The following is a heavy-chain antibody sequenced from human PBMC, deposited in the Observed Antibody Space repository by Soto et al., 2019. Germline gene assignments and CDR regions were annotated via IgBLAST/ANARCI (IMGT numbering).Heavy chain of an antibody. CDR3: ARDRGRRFLEWFHNRYYMDV. D-gene: IGHD3-3*01. J-gene: IGHJ6*03. V-gene: IGHV1-18*01. CDR2: ISAYNGNT. CDR1: GYTFTSYG. Sequence: ASPKDSCKASGYTFTSYGISWVRQDPGQGLEWMGWISAYNGNTNYAQKLQGRVTMTTDTSTSTAYMELRSLRSDDTAVYYCARDRGRRFLEWFHNRYYMDVWGKGTTVTVSS.